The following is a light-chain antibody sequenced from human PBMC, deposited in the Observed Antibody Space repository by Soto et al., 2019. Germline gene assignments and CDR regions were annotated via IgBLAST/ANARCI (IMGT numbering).Light chain of an antibody. J-gene: IGLJ1*01. CDR2: KAT. Sequence: QSALAQPASVSGSPGQSITISCTGTSDDVGAYNSVSWYQQLPHKAPQVILYKATQRPSGVSSRFSGSTSGNAASLTISGLQADDEADYFCCSSAPESTYVFGTGTKLTVL. CDR3: CSSAPESTYV. V-gene: IGLV2-23*01. CDR1: SDDVGAYNS.